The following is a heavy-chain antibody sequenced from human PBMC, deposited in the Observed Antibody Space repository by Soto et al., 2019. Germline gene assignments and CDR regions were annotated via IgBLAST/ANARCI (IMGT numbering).Heavy chain of an antibody. Sequence: EVQLLESGGGLVQPGGSLRLSCAASGFTFSSYAMSWVRQAPGKGLEWVSAISGSGGSTYYADSVKGRLTISRDNSKNTLYLQMNSLRAEDTAVYYCAKTQVAGGAFDIWGQGTMVTVSS. J-gene: IGHJ3*02. CDR1: GFTFSSYA. D-gene: IGHD6-19*01. CDR3: AKTQVAGGAFDI. V-gene: IGHV3-23*01. CDR2: ISGSGGST.